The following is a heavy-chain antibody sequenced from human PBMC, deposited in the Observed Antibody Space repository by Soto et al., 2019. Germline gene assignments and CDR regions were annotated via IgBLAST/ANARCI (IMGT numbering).Heavy chain of an antibody. CDR2: IDPGDSET. Sequence: GESLKISCKGSGYSFTSYWIGGVRQMPGEGLEWMGIIDPGDSETRYSPSFQGQVTSSADKSISTAYLQWSSLKASDTDMYSCARHVFYYGSSIYYYYGMDVWGQGTTVTVSS. CDR3: ARHVFYYGSSIYYYYGMDV. D-gene: IGHD3-10*01. V-gene: IGHV5-51*01. CDR1: GYSFTSYW. J-gene: IGHJ6*02.